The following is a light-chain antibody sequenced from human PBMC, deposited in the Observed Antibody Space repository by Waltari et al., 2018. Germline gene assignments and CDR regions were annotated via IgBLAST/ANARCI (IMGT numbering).Light chain of an antibody. CDR1: QDITGW. V-gene: IGKV1-12*01. J-gene: IGKJ4*01. CDR2: SVS. CDR3: QQATSFPPT. Sequence: DIQMTQSPSSVSASVGARVPITCRASQDITGWLAWYQQKPGKGPKMLIYSVSTLQSGVPTRFSGSGSGTKFTLTIASLQSEDSGTYYCQQATSFPPTFGGGTKVE.